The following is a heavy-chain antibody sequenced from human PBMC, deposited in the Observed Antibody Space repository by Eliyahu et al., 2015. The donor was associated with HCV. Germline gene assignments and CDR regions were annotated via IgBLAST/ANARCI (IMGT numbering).Heavy chain of an antibody. D-gene: IGHD3-22*01. CDR1: XGSISSNSYF. CDR2: IYYSGXX. J-gene: IGHJ4*02. Sequence: QLQLQESGPGLVKPSETLSLTCSVPXGSISSNSYFWGWIRQPPGKGLEWIGTIYYSGXXYYNPSLKSRVTISVDTSKNQFSLKLSSVTAADTAVYYCARTNYYDSSVAIDYWGQGTLVTVSS. V-gene: IGHV4-39*01. CDR3: ARTNYYDSSVAIDY.